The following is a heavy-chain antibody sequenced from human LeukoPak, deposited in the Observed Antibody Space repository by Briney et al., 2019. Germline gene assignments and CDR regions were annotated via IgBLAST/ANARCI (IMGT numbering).Heavy chain of an antibody. J-gene: IGHJ4*02. V-gene: IGHV5-51*01. CDR2: IYPGDSDT. D-gene: IGHD1-14*01. Sequence: GESLKISCKGSGYSFTSYWIGWVRQMPGKGLEWMGIIYPGDSDTRYSPSFQDQVTISADKSISTAYLQWSSLKGEDTAVYYCARRSNPPGRIDHWGQGTLVTVSS. CDR1: GYSFTSYW. CDR3: ARRSNPPGRIDH.